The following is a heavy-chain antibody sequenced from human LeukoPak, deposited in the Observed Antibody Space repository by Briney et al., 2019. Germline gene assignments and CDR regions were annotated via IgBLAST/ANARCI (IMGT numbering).Heavy chain of an antibody. J-gene: IGHJ5*02. CDR2: ISSSSSYI. D-gene: IGHD3-10*01. V-gene: IGHV3-21*01. CDR3: ARGHFGEFDP. Sequence: PGGSLRLSCAASGFTFSSYSMNWVRQAPGKGLEWASSISSSSSYIYYADSVKGRFTISRDNAKNSLYLQMNSLRAEDTAVYYCARGHFGEFDPWGQGTLVTVSS. CDR1: GFTFSSYS.